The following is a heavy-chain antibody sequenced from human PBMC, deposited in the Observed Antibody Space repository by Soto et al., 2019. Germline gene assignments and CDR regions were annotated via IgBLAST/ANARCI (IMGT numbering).Heavy chain of an antibody. CDR3: ARDRTIFGLGWYYGMDV. J-gene: IGHJ6*02. CDR1: GYTFTGYY. D-gene: IGHD3-3*01. V-gene: IGHV1-2*04. CDR2: INPNSGGT. Sequence: GASVKVSCKASGYTFTGYYMHWVRQAPGQGLEWKGWINPNSGGTNYAQKFQGWVTMTRDTSISTAYKELSRLRSDDTVVYYCARDRTIFGLGWYYGMDVWGQGTTVTVSS.